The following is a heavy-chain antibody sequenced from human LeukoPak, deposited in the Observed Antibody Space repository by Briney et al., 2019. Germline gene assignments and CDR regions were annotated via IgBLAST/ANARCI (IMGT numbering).Heavy chain of an antibody. Sequence: SETMFFTCAVSCGFIGNYKCRCLREQPGQGLEWIGYIYDSGSSYSNPSLKSRLTMSVDISKNQFSLKLSSVTAADTAVYYCARGVKGLRGAFDIWGQGTMVTVSS. CDR1: CGFIGNYK. V-gene: IGHV4-31*11. CDR3: ARGVKGLRGAFDI. J-gene: IGHJ3*02. D-gene: IGHD3-10*01. CDR2: IYDSGSS.